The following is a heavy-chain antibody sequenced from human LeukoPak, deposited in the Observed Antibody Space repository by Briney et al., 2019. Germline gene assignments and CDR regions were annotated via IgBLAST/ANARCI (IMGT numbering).Heavy chain of an antibody. J-gene: IGHJ3*02. CDR1: GGTFSSYA. CDR3: ASGSGSGYAFDI. D-gene: IGHD6-19*01. Sequence: ASVKVSCKASGGTFSSYAISWVRQAPGQGLEWMGGIIPIFGTANYAQKFQGRVTITADKSTSTAYTELSSLRSEDTAVYYCASGSGSGYAFDIWGQGTMVTVSS. CDR2: IIPIFGTA. V-gene: IGHV1-69*06.